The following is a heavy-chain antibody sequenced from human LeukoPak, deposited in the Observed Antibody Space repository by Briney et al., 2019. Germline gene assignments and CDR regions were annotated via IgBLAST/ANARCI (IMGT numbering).Heavy chain of an antibody. D-gene: IGHD3-10*01. CDR1: GFTVISNY. Sequence: GGSLRLSCAASGFTVISNYMSWVRQAPGKGLEWVSVIYSGGDTYYADSVKGRFTISRDNSKNTLYLQMNSLRAEDTAVYYCATEDKFGFDYWCQGTLVTVSS. CDR3: ATEDKFGFDY. J-gene: IGHJ4*02. CDR2: IYSGGDT. V-gene: IGHV3-53*01.